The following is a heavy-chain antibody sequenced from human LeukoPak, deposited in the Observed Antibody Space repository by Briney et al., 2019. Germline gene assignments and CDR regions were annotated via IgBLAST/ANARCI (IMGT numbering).Heavy chain of an antibody. CDR2: IIPIFGTA. CDR1: GGTFSSYA. D-gene: IGHD5-24*01. Sequence: SVKVSCKASGGTFSSYAINWVRQAPGQGLEWMGRIIPIFGTANYAQKFQGRVTITTDESTSTAYMELSILRSEDTAVYYCARDRDGYNCVDFDYWGQGTLVTVSS. V-gene: IGHV1-69*05. J-gene: IGHJ4*02. CDR3: ARDRDGYNCVDFDY.